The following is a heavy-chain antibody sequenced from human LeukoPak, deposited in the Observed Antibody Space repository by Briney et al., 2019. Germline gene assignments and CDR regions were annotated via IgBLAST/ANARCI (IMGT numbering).Heavy chain of an antibody. CDR2: ISYDGTNE. D-gene: IGHD5-12*01. CDR1: GFTFSRYA. Sequence: GGSLRLSCAASGFTFSRYAINWVRQAPGKGLEWVAVISYDGTNEYFADSVKGRFTISRSNSKNTVYLQMNSLRTEDTALYYCARDASSDYDLGRYYFDHWGQGTLVTVSS. CDR3: ARDASSDYDLGRYYFDH. J-gene: IGHJ4*02. V-gene: IGHV3-30*04.